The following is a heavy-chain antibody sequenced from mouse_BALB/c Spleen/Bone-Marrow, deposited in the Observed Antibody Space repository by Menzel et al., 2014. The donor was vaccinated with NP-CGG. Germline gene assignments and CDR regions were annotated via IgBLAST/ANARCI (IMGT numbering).Heavy chain of an antibody. CDR1: SYALSLYW. V-gene: IGHV1-80*01. Sequence: VQLQESGAELVRPGSSVKISCKASSYALSLYWVNWVKQRPGQGLEWIGQIYPGDDDTDYNGKFKGKATLTADRSSSTAYMQLGSLTSEDSAVYFCARGGISIDYWGHGTTLTVSS. CDR2: IYPGDDDT. J-gene: IGHJ2*01. CDR3: ARGGISIDY.